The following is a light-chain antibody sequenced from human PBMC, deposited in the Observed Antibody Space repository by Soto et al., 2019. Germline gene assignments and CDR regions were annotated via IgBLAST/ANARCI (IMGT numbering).Light chain of an antibody. CDR2: ASS. J-gene: IGKJ3*01. CDR1: PSIRMC. Sequence: IRMSQFPSSVSASXGDRVTIPCRPCPSIRMCLDGYRLRPGKAPTLLXXASSSLQSAVLSRFSGSGSGKDFTLTISNLQPEDFATYYCKQSFSAPIYTFGPGTKVDIK. CDR3: KQSFSAPIYT. V-gene: IGKV1-39*01.